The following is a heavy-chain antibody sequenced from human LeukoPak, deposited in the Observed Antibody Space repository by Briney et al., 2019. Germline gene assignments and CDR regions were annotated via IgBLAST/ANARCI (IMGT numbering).Heavy chain of an antibody. Sequence: ASVKVSCKASGYTFTGYYMHWVRQAPGQGLEWMGIINPSGGSTSYAQKFQGRVTMTRDMSTSTVYMELSSLRSEDTAVYYCARERYYYDSSGYAFDYWGQGTLVTVSS. CDR1: GYTFTGYY. CDR3: ARERYYYDSSGYAFDY. D-gene: IGHD3-22*01. CDR2: INPSGGST. V-gene: IGHV1-46*01. J-gene: IGHJ4*02.